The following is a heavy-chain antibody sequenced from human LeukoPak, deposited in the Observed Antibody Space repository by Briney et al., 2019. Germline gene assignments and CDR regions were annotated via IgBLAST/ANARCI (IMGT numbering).Heavy chain of an antibody. CDR2: INPNSGGT. J-gene: IGHJ4*02. CDR1: GYTFTGYY. Sequence: GASVKVSCKASGYTFTGYYMHLVRQAPGQGLEWMGWINPNSGGTNYAQKFQGRVTMTRDTSLSTAYMELSWLKSDDTAVYYCARDRFPARLVPAARGFDYWGQGTLVTVSS. CDR3: ARDRFPARLVPAARGFDY. D-gene: IGHD2-2*01. V-gene: IGHV1-2*02.